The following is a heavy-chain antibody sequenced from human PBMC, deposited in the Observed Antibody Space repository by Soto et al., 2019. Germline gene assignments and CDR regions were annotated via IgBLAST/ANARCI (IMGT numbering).Heavy chain of an antibody. CDR1: GGSISSYY. V-gene: IGHV4-59*01. CDR2: IYYSGST. J-gene: IGHJ6*02. D-gene: IGHD5-18*01. Sequence: QVQLQESGPGLVKPSETLSLTCTVSGGSISSYYWSWIRQPPGKGLEWIGYIYYSGSTTYNPSLKSRVTISVDTSKNQCSLKLISVTSADTAVYYCARDADTAMVRYNYNGMDVWGQGTTVTVSS. CDR3: ARDADTAMVRYNYNGMDV.